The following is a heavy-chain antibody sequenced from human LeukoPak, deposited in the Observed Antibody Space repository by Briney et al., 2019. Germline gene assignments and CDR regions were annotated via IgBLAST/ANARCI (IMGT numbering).Heavy chain of an antibody. Sequence: GGSLRLSCAASGFTFDDYAMHWVRQAPGKGLEWVSGISWNSGSIGYADSVKGRFTISRDNAKNSLYLQMNSLRAEDTALYYCAKGGYSYGYEGFATSYYGMDVWGQGTTVTVSS. J-gene: IGHJ6*02. CDR1: GFTFDDYA. CDR2: ISWNSGSI. D-gene: IGHD5-18*01. CDR3: AKGGYSYGYEGFATSYYGMDV. V-gene: IGHV3-9*01.